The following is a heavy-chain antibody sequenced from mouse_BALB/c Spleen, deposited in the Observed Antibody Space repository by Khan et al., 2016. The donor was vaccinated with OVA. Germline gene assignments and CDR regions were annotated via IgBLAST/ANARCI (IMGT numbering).Heavy chain of an antibody. Sequence: EVQLQESGPGLVKPSQSLSLTCTVTGYSITSGYAWNWIRQFPENKLEWMGYISYSGGTSYNPSLKRRISITRDTSKNQFFLQLNSVTTEDTATYYCARGNYYGYYFDYWGQGTTRTVSS. V-gene: IGHV3-2*02. CDR2: ISYSGGT. J-gene: IGHJ2*01. CDR1: GYSITSGYA. CDR3: ARGNYYGYYFDY. D-gene: IGHD1-1*01.